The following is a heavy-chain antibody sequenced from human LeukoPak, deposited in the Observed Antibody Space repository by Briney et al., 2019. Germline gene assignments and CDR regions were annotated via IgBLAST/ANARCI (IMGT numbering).Heavy chain of an antibody. CDR3: ARAGGGSTPRRFDP. J-gene: IGHJ5*02. D-gene: IGHD2-2*01. V-gene: IGHV1-69*13. CDR1: GGTFISYA. Sequence: SVKVSCKASGGTFISYAISWVRQAPGQGLEWMGGIIPIFGTANYAQKFQGRVMITADESTSTAYMELSSLRSEDTAVYYCARAGGGSTPRRFDPWGQGTLVTVSS. CDR2: IIPIFGTA.